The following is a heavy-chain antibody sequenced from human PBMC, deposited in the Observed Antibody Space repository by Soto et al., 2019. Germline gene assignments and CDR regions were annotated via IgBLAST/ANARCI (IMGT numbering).Heavy chain of an antibody. J-gene: IGHJ3*02. D-gene: IGHD1-26*01. V-gene: IGHV3-33*01. CDR1: GFTFSSYA. Sequence: QVQLVESGGGVVQPGRSLRLSCAASGFTFSSYAMHWVRQAPGKGLEWVAVIWYDGSNKYYADSVKGRFTISRDNSKNTLYLQMNSLRAEDTAVYYCARDGPEWELLRQAFDIWGQGTMVTVSS. CDR2: IWYDGSNK. CDR3: ARDGPEWELLRQAFDI.